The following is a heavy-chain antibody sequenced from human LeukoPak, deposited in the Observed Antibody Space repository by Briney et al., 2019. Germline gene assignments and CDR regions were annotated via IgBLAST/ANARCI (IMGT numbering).Heavy chain of an antibody. V-gene: IGHV3-23*01. CDR2: ISGSGGST. Sequence: PGGSLRLSCAASGFTFSSYAMSWVRQAPGKGLEWVSAISGSGGSTYYADSVKGRFTISRDNSKNTLYLQMNSLRAEDTAVYYCAKDFNYYDSSGYWDYWGQGTLVTVSS. CDR1: GFTFSSYA. J-gene: IGHJ4*02. D-gene: IGHD3-22*01. CDR3: AKDFNYYDSSGYWDY.